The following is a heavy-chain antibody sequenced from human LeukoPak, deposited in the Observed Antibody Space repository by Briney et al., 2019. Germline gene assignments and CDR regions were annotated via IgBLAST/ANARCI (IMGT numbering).Heavy chain of an antibody. D-gene: IGHD3-3*01. V-gene: IGHV3-23*01. CDR2: ISGSGGST. J-gene: IGHJ4*02. Sequence: GGSLRLSCAASGFTFSSYAMSWVRQAPGKGLEWVSAISGSGGSTYYADSVKGRFTIYRDNSKNTLYLQMNSLRAEDTAVYYCAKEGSYYDFWSGYPEGFDYWGQGTLVTVSS. CDR1: GFTFSSYA. CDR3: AKEGSYYDFWSGYPEGFDY.